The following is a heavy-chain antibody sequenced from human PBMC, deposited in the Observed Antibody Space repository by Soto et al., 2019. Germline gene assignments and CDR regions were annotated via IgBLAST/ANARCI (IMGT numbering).Heavy chain of an antibody. J-gene: IGHJ5*02. Sequence: GGSLRLSCTASGFTFGDYAMSWFRQAPGKGLEWVGFIRSKAYGGSTEYAAAVKDRFTISRDDSKSIAYLQMNSLKTEDTAVYYCTRDLGYCSSTSCYASWFDPWGQGTLVTVSS. V-gene: IGHV3-49*03. D-gene: IGHD2-2*01. CDR1: GFTFGDYA. CDR2: IRSKAYGGST. CDR3: TRDLGYCSSTSCYASWFDP.